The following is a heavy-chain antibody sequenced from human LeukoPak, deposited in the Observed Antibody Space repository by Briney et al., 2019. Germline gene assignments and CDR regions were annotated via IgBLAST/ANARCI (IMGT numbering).Heavy chain of an antibody. Sequence: GGSLRLSCAASGFTFSNAWMSWVRQAPGKGLEWVGRIKSKTDGGTTDYAAPVKGGFTISRDDSKNTLYLQMNSLKTEDTAVYYCTTVVPRYSGSYYFDYWGQGTLVTVSS. CDR3: TTVVPRYSGSYYFDY. CDR2: IKSKTDGGTT. J-gene: IGHJ4*02. V-gene: IGHV3-15*01. D-gene: IGHD1-26*01. CDR1: GFTFSNAW.